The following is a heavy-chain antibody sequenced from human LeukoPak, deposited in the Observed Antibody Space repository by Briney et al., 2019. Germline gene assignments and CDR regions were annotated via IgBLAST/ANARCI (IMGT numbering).Heavy chain of an antibody. CDR1: GYSFSNYG. CDR2: ISAKNGNT. CDR3: ARASDISWPFEN. V-gene: IGHV1-18*01. Sequence: GASVKVSCKTSGYSFSNYGIVWVRQAPGQGLEGMGWISAKNGNTKNTQKVQGRVTMTTDSSTGIAYLDLRSLRTDDTAVYYCARASDISWPFENWGQGTLVIVSS. J-gene: IGHJ1*01. D-gene: IGHD6-13*01.